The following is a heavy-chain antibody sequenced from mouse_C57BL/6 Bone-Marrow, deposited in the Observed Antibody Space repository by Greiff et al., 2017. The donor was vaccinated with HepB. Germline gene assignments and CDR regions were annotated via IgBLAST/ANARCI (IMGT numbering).Heavy chain of an antibody. CDR2: INPNNGGT. D-gene: IGHD2-10*01. CDR3: ARRTLLWPWGYYFDY. J-gene: IGHJ2*01. CDR1: GYTFTDYY. Sequence: EVQLQQSGPELVKPGASVKISCKASGYTFTDYYMNWVKQSHGKSLEWIGDINPNNGGTSYNQKFKGKATLTVDKSSSTAYMELRSLTSEDSAVYYCARRTLLWPWGYYFDYWGQGTTLTVSS. V-gene: IGHV1-26*01.